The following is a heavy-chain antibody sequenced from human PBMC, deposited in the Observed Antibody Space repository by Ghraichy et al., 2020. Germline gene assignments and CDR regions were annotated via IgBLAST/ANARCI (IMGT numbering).Heavy chain of an antibody. CDR2: IYYSGST. D-gene: IGHD5-12*01. CDR3: SRVGYQFDY. Sequence: SETLSLTCTVSGDSFSSYYWSWIRQPPGKGLEWIGYIYYSGSTNYNPSLKSRVTISVDTSKNQFSLKLSSVTAADTAVYYCSRVGYQFDYWGQGTLVTVSS. J-gene: IGHJ4*02. CDR1: GDSFSSYY. V-gene: IGHV4-59*01.